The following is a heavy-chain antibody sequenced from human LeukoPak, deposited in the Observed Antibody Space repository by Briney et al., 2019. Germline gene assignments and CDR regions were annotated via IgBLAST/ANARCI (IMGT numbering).Heavy chain of an antibody. V-gene: IGHV4-59*01. CDR2: IYYSGST. CDR3: ARRDSSGWYDYFDY. Sequence: SETLSLTCTVSGGSISGYYWSWIWQPPGKRLEWIGYIYYSGSTNYNPSLKSRVTISVDTSKNQFSLKLSSVTAADSAVYYCARRDSSGWYDYFDYWGQGTLVTVSS. D-gene: IGHD6-19*01. CDR1: GGSISGYY. J-gene: IGHJ4*02.